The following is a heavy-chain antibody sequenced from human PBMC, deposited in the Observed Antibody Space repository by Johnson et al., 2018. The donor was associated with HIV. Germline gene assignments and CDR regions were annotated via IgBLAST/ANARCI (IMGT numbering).Heavy chain of an antibody. CDR2: IRYDGSNK. Sequence: QVQLVESGGGLVQPGRSLRLSCAASGFTFSSYGMHWVRQAPGKGLEWVAFIRYDGSNKYYADSVKGRFTISRDNSKNTLYLQMNSLRAEDTAVYYCARDFMYAFDIWGQGTMVTVSS. CDR3: ARDFMYAFDI. CDR1: GFTFSSYG. V-gene: IGHV3-30*02. J-gene: IGHJ3*02. D-gene: IGHD3-10*02.